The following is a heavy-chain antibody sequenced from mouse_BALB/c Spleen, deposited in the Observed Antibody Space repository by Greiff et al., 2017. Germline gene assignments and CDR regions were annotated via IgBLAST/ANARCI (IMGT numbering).Heavy chain of an antibody. D-gene: IGHD2-1*01. Sequence: QVQLKESGPGLVQPSQSLSITCTVSGFSLTSYGVHWVRQSPGKGLEWLGVIWSGGSTDYNAAFISRLSISKDNSKSQVFFKMNSLQANDTAIYYCARNRDGNYDYFDYWGQGTTLTVSS. CDR3: ARNRDGNYDYFDY. V-gene: IGHV2-2*02. J-gene: IGHJ2*01. CDR2: IWSGGST. CDR1: GFSLTSYG.